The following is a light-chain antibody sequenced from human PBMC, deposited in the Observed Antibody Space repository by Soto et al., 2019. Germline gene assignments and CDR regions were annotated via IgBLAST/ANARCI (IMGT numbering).Light chain of an antibody. Sequence: EIVMTQSPATLSVSPGEGVTLSCRASQSVFSSLAWYQQKPGQAPRLLIYGAYSRATGIPDRFSGSGSGTDFTLTIRRLEPEDFAVYYCQQYGSSPRTFGQGTKVDIK. CDR1: QSVFSS. V-gene: IGKV3-20*01. J-gene: IGKJ1*01. CDR3: QQYGSSPRT. CDR2: GAY.